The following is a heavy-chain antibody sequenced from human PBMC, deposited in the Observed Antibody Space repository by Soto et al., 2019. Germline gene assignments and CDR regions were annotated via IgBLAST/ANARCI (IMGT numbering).Heavy chain of an antibody. Sequence: SETLSLTCTVSGGSISSGEYYWSWIRQPPGKGLEWMGYMYSGSTTYNPSLKSRVTISVDTSKNQFSLKLSSVTAADTAVYYCARDHTEYYYDSSGSIGGDYYYYGMDVWGQGTTVTVSS. D-gene: IGHD3-22*01. V-gene: IGHV4-61*08. CDR2: MYSGST. J-gene: IGHJ6*02. CDR1: GGSISSGEYY. CDR3: ARDHTEYYYDSSGSIGGDYYYYGMDV.